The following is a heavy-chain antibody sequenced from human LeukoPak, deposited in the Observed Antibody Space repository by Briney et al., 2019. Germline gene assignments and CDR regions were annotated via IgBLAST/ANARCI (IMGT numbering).Heavy chain of an antibody. V-gene: IGHV3-33*06. CDR1: GFTFSSYG. CDR3: AKDATRIAARPFYFDY. Sequence: GGSLRLSCAASGFTFSSYGMHWVRQALGKGLEWVAVIWYDGSNKYYADSVKGRFTISRDNSKNTLYLQMNSPRAEDTAVYYCAKDATRIAARPFYFDYWGQGTLVTVSS. J-gene: IGHJ4*02. CDR2: IWYDGSNK. D-gene: IGHD6-6*01.